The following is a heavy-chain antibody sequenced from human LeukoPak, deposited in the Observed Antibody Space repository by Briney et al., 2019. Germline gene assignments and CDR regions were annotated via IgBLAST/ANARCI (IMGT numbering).Heavy chain of an antibody. CDR3: AKKGVAAHDY. CDR1: GFTFSSYG. Sequence: GGSLRLSCAASGFTFSSYGMHWVRQAPGKGLEWVAFIRYDGSNKYYADSVKGRFTISRDNSKNTLYLQMNSLRAEDTAVYYRAKKGVAAHDYWGQGTLVTVSS. CDR2: IRYDGSNK. J-gene: IGHJ4*02. D-gene: IGHD6-13*01. V-gene: IGHV3-30*02.